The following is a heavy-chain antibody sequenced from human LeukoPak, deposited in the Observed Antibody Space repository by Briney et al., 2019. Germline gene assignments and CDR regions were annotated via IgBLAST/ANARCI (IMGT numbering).Heavy chain of an antibody. V-gene: IGHV4-59*01. J-gene: IGHJ6*02. Sequence: SETLSLTCTVSGGSISSYYWSWIRQPPGKGLEWIGYIYYSGSTNYNPSLKSRVTISVDTSKNQFSLKLSSVTAADTAVYYCARDNWNYGSSIDVWGQGTTVTVSS. CDR2: IYYSGST. CDR3: ARDNWNYGSSIDV. CDR1: GGSISSYY. D-gene: IGHD1-7*01.